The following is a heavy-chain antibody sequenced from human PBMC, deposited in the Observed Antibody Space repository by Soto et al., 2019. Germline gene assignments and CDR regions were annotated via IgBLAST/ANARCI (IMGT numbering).Heavy chain of an antibody. CDR2: INHSGST. D-gene: IGHD6-13*01. CDR1: GGSFSGYY. Sequence: QVQLQQWGAGLLKPSETLSLTCAVYGGSFSGYYWSWIRQPPGKGLEWIGEINHSGSTNYNPSLKSRVTISVDTSKNQVSLKLSSVTAADTAVYYCARGLTGYSSSWYAYWGQGTLVTVSS. J-gene: IGHJ4*02. V-gene: IGHV4-34*01. CDR3: ARGLTGYSSSWYAY.